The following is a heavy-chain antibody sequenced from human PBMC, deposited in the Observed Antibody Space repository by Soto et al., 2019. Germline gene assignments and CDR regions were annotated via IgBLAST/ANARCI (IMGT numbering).Heavy chain of an antibody. CDR3: ARGRRGAPYYYTMDL. J-gene: IGHJ6*02. Sequence: GGSLRLSCIASGFTFSSYAMTWVRQAPGKGLEWVSDISGSGGITYYADSVKGRFTFSRDNSKNPLNLQMNSLRADDTAVYYCARGRRGAPYYYTMDLWGQGTTVTVSS. CDR1: GFTFSSYA. V-gene: IGHV3-23*01. D-gene: IGHD3-10*01. CDR2: ISGSGGIT.